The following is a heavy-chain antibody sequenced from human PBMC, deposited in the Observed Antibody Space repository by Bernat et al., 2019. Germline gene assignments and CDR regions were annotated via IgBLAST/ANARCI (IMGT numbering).Heavy chain of an antibody. D-gene: IGHD3-10*01. J-gene: IGHJ3*02. Sequence: QVQLVESGGGVVQPGRSLRLSCAASGFTFSSYAVHWVRQAPGKGLDWVAVISHDGSNKYYADSVKGRFTISRDNSKNTLYLQMNSLRAEDTAVYYCARRYYYDIWGQGTMVTVSS. CDR2: ISHDGSNK. CDR3: ARRYYYDI. V-gene: IGHV3-30-3*01. CDR1: GFTFSSYA.